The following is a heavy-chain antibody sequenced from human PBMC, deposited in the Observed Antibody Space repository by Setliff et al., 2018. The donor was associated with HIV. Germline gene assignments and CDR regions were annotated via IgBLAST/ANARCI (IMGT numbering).Heavy chain of an antibody. Sequence: LSLTCTVSGFTFKTYSMNWVRQAPGKGLEWLSYIKTDGGTTYDADSVEGRFTISRDNAKNSLYLQMDNLTVDDTAVYFCARGRCSDAACFFDYWGQGTLVTVSS. CDR3: ARGRCSDAACFFDY. J-gene: IGHJ4*02. CDR2: IKTDGGTT. CDR1: GFTFKTYS. D-gene: IGHD3-16*01. V-gene: IGHV3-48*01.